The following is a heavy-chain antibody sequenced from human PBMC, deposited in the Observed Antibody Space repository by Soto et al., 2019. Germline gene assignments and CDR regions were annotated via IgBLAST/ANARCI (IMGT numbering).Heavy chain of an antibody. J-gene: IGHJ6*02. CDR1: GYTFSTYA. CDR3: ARGKGMEENYYYYGMDV. CDR2: INGGNGHA. Sequence: ASVKVSCEASGYTFSTYAFHWVRQAPGQGLEWMGWINGGNGHARYSQKFKDRVTISRDTPASTAYMELSGLRSEDTAVYYCARGKGMEENYYYYGMDVWGQGTTVTVSS. V-gene: IGHV1-3*01. D-gene: IGHD1-1*01.